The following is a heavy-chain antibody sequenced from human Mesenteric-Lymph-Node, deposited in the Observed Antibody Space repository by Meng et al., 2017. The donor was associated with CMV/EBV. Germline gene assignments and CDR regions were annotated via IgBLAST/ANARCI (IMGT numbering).Heavy chain of an antibody. D-gene: IGHD2-21*02. J-gene: IGHJ4*02. CDR1: GYTFSGYY. Sequence: ASVKVSCKASGYTFSGYYVHWVRQAPGQGLEWMGRINFNSGGTHYAQSFQGRVTMTRDTSISTVYMELGGLRADDTATYYCVSLVTLRQGVSYWGQGTLVTVSS. CDR3: VSLVTLRQGVSY. CDR2: INFNSGGT. V-gene: IGHV1-2*06.